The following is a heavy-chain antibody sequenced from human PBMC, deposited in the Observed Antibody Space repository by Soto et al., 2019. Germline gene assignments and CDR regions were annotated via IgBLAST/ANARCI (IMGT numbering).Heavy chain of an antibody. V-gene: IGHV5-51*01. CDR1: GYIFTSNW. J-gene: IGHJ6*02. Sequence: SGESLKISCKGSGYIFTSNWIGWVRQMPGKGLEWMGIIYPGDSDTKYSPSFQGQVTISADKSISTAYLQWSSLKASDTAIYFCASPAVLGYFDWSPMDVWGQGTTVTVSS. CDR3: ASPAVLGYFDWSPMDV. CDR2: IYPGDSDT. D-gene: IGHD3-9*01.